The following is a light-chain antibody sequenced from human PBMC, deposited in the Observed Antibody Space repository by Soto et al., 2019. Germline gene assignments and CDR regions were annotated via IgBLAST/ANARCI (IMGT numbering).Light chain of an antibody. J-gene: IGKJ4*01. CDR3: QQLNSDGA. CDR2: AAS. Sequence: DIQLTQSPSFLSASVGDRVTITCRASQGISSYLAWYQQKPGKAPKLLIYAASTLQSGVPSRFSGSGSGTEFTLTISSLQPEDVATYYCQQLNSDGAFGGGTKVEIK. CDR1: QGISSY. V-gene: IGKV1-9*01.